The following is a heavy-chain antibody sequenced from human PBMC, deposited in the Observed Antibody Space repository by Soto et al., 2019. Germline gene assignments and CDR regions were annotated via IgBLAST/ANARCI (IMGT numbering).Heavy chain of an antibody. D-gene: IGHD6-19*01. V-gene: IGHV4-39*01. Sequence: PSETLSLTCTVSGGSISSSSYYWGWIRQPPRKGLEWIGSIYYSGSTYYNPSLKSRVTISVDTSKNQFSLKLSSVTAADTAVYYCARHVAGYSSGLDYWGQGTLVTVSS. CDR3: ARHVAGYSSGLDY. J-gene: IGHJ4*02. CDR1: GGSISSSSYY. CDR2: IYYSGST.